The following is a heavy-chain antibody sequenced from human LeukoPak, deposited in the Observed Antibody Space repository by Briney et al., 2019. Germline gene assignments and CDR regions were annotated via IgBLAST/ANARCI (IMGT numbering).Heavy chain of an antibody. Sequence: PGGSLRLSCSASGFTFSKAWMSWVRQAPGKGLEWVANIKEDGRQKYYVDSVKGRFTISRDNAKNSLYLQMNSLRAEDTAVYYCARDRWGYSYGGDWGQGTQVTVSS. J-gene: IGHJ4*02. D-gene: IGHD5-12*01. V-gene: IGHV3-7*01. CDR1: GFTFSKAW. CDR2: IKEDGRQK. CDR3: ARDRWGYSYGGD.